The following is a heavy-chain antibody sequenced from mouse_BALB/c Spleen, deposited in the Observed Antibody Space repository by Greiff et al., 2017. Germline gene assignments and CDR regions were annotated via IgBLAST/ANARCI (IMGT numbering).Heavy chain of an antibody. CDR2: ISSGGGST. CDR1: GFAFSSYD. CDR3: ARLLLFDD. D-gene: IGHD1-1*01. Sequence: EVHLVESGGGLVKPGGSLKLSCAASGFAFSSYDMSWVRQTPEKRLEWVAYISSGGGSTYYPDTVKGRFTISRDNAKNTLYLQMSSLKSEDTAMYYCARLLLFDDWGQGTTLTVSS. J-gene: IGHJ2*01. V-gene: IGHV5-12-1*01.